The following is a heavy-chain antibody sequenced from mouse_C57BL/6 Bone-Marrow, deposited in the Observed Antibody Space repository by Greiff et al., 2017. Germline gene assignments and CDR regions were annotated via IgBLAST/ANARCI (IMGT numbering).Heavy chain of an antibody. CDR2: IWWNDNK. CDR1: GFSLSTSGMG. J-gene: IGHJ4*01. D-gene: IGHD2-5*01. CDR3: ARIADSKCAMDY. V-gene: IGHV8-11*01. Sequence: QVTLKESGPGILQPSQTLSLTCSFSGFSLSTSGMGVGWIHQPSGNGLEWLAHIWWNDNKYYNTALKSRLTISKDTSNNQVFLTIASVDTADTATYYCARIADSKCAMDYWGQGTSVTVSS.